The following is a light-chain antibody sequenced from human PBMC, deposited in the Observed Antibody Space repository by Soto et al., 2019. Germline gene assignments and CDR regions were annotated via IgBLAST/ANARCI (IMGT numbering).Light chain of an antibody. Sequence: QSVLTQPRSVSGSPGQSVTISCTGTSSDVGGYNFVSWFQQHPGKVPKLIIYEVSNRPSGVSNRFSGSKSGNTASLTISGLQAEDEADYYCSSYTTSSTRVFGTGTKVTVL. CDR1: SSDVGGYNF. CDR3: SSYTTSSTRV. V-gene: IGLV2-14*01. J-gene: IGLJ1*01. CDR2: EVS.